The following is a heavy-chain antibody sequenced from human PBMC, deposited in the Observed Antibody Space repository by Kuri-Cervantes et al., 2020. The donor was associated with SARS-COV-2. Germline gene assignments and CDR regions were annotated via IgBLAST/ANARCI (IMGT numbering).Heavy chain of an antibody. CDR1: GFTFSSYA. D-gene: IGHD3-22*01. CDR3: ARPRDDSSGYAIFDY. Sequence: LSLTCAASGFTFSSYAMHWVRQAPGKGLEWVAVISYDGSNKYYADSVKGRFTISRDNSKNTLYLQMNSLRAEDTAVYYCARPRDDSSGYAIFDYWGQGTLVTVSS. V-gene: IGHV3-30-3*01. J-gene: IGHJ4*02. CDR2: ISYDGSNK.